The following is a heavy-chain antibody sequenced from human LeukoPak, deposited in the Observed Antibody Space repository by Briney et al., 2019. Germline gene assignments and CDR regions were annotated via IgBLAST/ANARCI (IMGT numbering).Heavy chain of an antibody. CDR1: GFTFSSYS. D-gene: IGHD3-9*01. Sequence: PGGSLRLSCAASGFTFSSYSMNWVRQAPGKGLEWVSYISSSRSTIYYADSVKGRFTISRDNAKNSLYLQMNSLRAEDTAVYYCASVLRYFDWPYPTHYGMDVWGQGTTVTVSS. CDR3: ASVLRYFDWPYPTHYGMDV. CDR2: ISSSRSTI. J-gene: IGHJ6*02. V-gene: IGHV3-48*01.